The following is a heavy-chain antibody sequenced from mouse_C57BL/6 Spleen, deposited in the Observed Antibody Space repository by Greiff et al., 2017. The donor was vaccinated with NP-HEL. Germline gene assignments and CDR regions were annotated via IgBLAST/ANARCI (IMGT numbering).Heavy chain of an antibody. Sequence: VQLQQSGAELVRPGSSVKLSCKASGYTFTSYWMHWVKQRPIQGLEWIGNIDPSDSETHYNQKFKDKATLTVDKSSSTAYMQLSSLTSEDSAVYYCAFYGNYPYWYFDVWGTGTTVTVSS. CDR3: AFYGNYPYWYFDV. V-gene: IGHV1-52*01. J-gene: IGHJ1*03. D-gene: IGHD2-1*01. CDR1: GYTFTSYW. CDR2: IDPSDSET.